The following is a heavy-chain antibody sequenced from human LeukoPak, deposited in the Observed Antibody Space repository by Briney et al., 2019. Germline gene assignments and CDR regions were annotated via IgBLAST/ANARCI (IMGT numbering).Heavy chain of an antibody. CDR3: AKDFRSGYSYGYDY. CDR2: ISYDGSNK. J-gene: IGHJ4*02. V-gene: IGHV3-30*18. D-gene: IGHD5-18*01. CDR1: GFTFSSYG. Sequence: GGSLRLSCAASGFTFSSYGMHWVRQAPGKGLEWVAVISYDGSNKYYADSVKGRFTISRDNSKNTLYLQMNSLRAEDTAVYYCAKDFRSGYSYGYDYWGQGTLVTVSS.